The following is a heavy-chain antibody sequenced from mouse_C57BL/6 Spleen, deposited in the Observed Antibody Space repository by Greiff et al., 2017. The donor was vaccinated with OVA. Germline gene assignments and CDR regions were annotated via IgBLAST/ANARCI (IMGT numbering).Heavy chain of an antibody. CDR2: IDPADGET. V-gene: IGHV14-2*01. CDR1: GFNIKDYY. CDR3: ARGSYSNLPAWFAY. Sequence: EVQLQQSGAELVKPGASVKLSCTASGFNIKDYYMHWVKQRTEQGLEWIGRIDPADGETKYAPKFQGKATITADTSSNTAYLQLSSLTSEDTAVYYCARGSYSNLPAWFAYWGQGTLVTVSA. D-gene: IGHD2-5*01. J-gene: IGHJ3*01.